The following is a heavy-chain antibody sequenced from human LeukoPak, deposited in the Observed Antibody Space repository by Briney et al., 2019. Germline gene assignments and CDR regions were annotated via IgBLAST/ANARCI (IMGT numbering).Heavy chain of an antibody. D-gene: IGHD3-22*01. CDR2: IYYSGST. J-gene: IGHJ4*02. CDR1: GGSISSGDYY. Sequence: SQTLSLTCTVSGGSISSGDYYWSWIRQPPGRGLEWIGYIYYSGSTYYNPSLKSRVTISVDTSKNQFSLKLSSVTAADTAVYYCARAGDYYDSSGYYYFDYWGQGTLVTVSS. V-gene: IGHV4-30-4*01. CDR3: ARAGDYYDSSGYYYFDY.